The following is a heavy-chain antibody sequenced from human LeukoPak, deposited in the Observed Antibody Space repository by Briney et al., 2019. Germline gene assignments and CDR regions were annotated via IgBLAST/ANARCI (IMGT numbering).Heavy chain of an antibody. Sequence: GGSLRLSCAASGFTFSGYWMHWVRQAPGKGLVWVSRINTDGSSTSYADSVKGRFTISRDNAKNTLYLQMNSLRAEDTAVYSCAKTTIVGATVDAFDIWGQGTMVTVSS. D-gene: IGHD1-26*01. CDR3: AKTTIVGATVDAFDI. CDR2: INTDGSST. V-gene: IGHV3-74*01. CDR1: GFTFSGYW. J-gene: IGHJ3*02.